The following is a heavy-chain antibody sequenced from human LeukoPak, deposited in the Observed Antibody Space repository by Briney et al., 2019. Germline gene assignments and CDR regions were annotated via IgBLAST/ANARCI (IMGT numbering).Heavy chain of an antibody. CDR3: ARQLYCGGDCLNWYFDL. CDR2: IYPGDSDT. CDR1: GYSFTSYW. Sequence: GESLKISCKGSGYSFTSYWIGWVRQMPGKGLEWMGIIYPGDSDTRYSPSFQGQVTISADKSISTAYLQWSSLKASDTAMYYCARQLYCGGDCLNWYFDLWGRGTLVTVSS. J-gene: IGHJ2*01. V-gene: IGHV5-51*01. D-gene: IGHD2-21*02.